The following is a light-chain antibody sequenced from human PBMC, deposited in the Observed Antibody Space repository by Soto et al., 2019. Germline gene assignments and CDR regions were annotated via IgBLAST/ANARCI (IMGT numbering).Light chain of an antibody. Sequence: DLQMTQSPSSLSASVGDRVTITCRPSQSISSYLNWYQQKPGKAPKLLIYAASTLQSGVPSRFSGSGSGTDFTLTISSLQPADFATYYCQQSYNTLPTFGQGTKVEIK. CDR3: QQSYNTLPT. J-gene: IGKJ1*01. CDR2: AAS. V-gene: IGKV1-39*01. CDR1: QSISSY.